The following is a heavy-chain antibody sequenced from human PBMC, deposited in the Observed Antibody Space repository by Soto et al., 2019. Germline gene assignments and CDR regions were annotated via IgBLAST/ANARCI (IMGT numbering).Heavy chain of an antibody. V-gene: IGHV3-21*01. J-gene: IGHJ4*02. Sequence: PGGSLRLSCAASGFTFSSYSMNWVRQAPGKGLEWVSSISSSSSYIYYADSVKGRFTISRDNAKNSLYLQMNSLRAEDTAVYYCARSFTIFGVALYYWGQGTLVTVSS. CDR2: ISSSSSYI. D-gene: IGHD3-3*01. CDR1: GFTFSSYS. CDR3: ARSFTIFGVALYY.